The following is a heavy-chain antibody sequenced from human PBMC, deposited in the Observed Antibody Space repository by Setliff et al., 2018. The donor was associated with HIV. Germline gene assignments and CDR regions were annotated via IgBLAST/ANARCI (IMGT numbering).Heavy chain of an antibody. CDR3: ARAGLTLTDWFDP. V-gene: IGHV4-28*02. Sequence: SGPTLVNPTQTLTLTCTFSGFSLSTSGVGVGWSRQTPERGLEWIGSIIYHVTTYINPSLKGRVSMSLDTSKNQFSLTLTSVTAADTAVYYCARAGLTLTDWFDPWGQGSLVTVSS. J-gene: IGHJ5*02. CDR2: IIYHVTT. CDR1: GFSLSTSGVG.